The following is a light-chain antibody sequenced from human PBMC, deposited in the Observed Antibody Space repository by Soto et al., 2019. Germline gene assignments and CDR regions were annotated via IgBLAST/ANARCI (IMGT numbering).Light chain of an antibody. Sequence: EVGLTRSPGTLSLSPGERATLSCRASQSVSSSYLAWYQQKPGQAPRLLIYGASSRATGIPDRFSGSGSGTDFTLTISRLEPEDFAVYYCQPYGSSPWTFGQGTKVDIK. CDR3: QPYGSSPWT. V-gene: IGKV3-20*01. J-gene: IGKJ1*01. CDR1: QSVSSSY. CDR2: GAS.